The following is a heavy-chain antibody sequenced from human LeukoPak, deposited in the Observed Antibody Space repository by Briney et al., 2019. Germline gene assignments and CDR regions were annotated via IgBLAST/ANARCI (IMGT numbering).Heavy chain of an antibody. CDR2: IIPIFGTA. V-gene: IGHV1-69*13. CDR1: GGTFSSYA. Sequence: ASVKVSCKASGGTFSSYAISWVRQAPGQGLEWMGGIIPIFGTANYAQKFQGRVTITADESTSTAYMELSRLTSDDTAVYYCARDSSENYYYGMDVWGQGTTVTVSS. D-gene: IGHD6-25*01. J-gene: IGHJ6*02. CDR3: ARDSSENYYYGMDV.